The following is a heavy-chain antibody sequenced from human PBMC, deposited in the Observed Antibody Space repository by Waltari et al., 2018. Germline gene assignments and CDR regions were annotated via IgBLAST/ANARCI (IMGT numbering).Heavy chain of an antibody. V-gene: IGHV3-30*03. CDR1: GFPFTSYV. CDR3: AREDYYDRGRIGANFDY. Sequence: QVQLVESGGGVVQPGRSLRLSCAASGFPFTSYVIPWLRQAPGKGLEWVAVISRDEKNTYYADSVKGRFTVSRDNSKNTIYLQMNSLKTEDTAVYYCAREDYYDRGRIGANFDYWGQGTLVTVSS. D-gene: IGHD3-22*01. CDR2: ISRDEKNT. J-gene: IGHJ4*02.